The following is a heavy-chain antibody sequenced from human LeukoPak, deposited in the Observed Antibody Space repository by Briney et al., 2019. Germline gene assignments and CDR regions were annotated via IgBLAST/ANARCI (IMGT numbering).Heavy chain of an antibody. D-gene: IGHD1/OR15-1a*01. V-gene: IGHV3-23*01. CDR3: AKFRLQTIGGRGFDY. J-gene: IGHJ4*02. CDR1: GFTFSSYD. Sequence: GGSLRLSCAACGFTFSSYDANWVRQAPGRALEWVSSMSGSGGSIYYADCVKGRFTISRDNSKNTLYLQMNSLRAESTAVYYCAKFRLQTIGGRGFDYWGQGTLVTVSS. CDR2: MSGSGGSI.